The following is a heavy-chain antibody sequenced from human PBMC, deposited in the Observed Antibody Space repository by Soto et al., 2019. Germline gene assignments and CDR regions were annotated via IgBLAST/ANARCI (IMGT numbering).Heavy chain of an antibody. V-gene: IGHV3-48*01. J-gene: IGHJ6*03. D-gene: IGHD3-3*01. CDR1: GFTFSSYS. CDR3: AKEHSIFGVAGYMDV. Sequence: GGSLRLSCAASGFTFSSYSMHWVRQAPGKGLEWISYISSSSGTVYYADSVKGRFTISRDNAKNSLFLQMNSLRAEDTAVYYCAKEHSIFGVAGYMDVWGKGTTVTVSS. CDR2: ISSSSGTV.